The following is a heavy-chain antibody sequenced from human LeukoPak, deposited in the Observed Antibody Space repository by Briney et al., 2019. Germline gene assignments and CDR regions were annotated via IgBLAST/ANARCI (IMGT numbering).Heavy chain of an antibody. CDR1: GGSFSGYY. J-gene: IGHJ4*02. Sequence: SETLSLTCAVYGGSFSGYYWSWIRQPPGKGLEWIGEINHSGSTNYNPSLKSRVTISVDTSKNQFSLKLSSVTAADTAVYYCHLYSSGWIVTPTDFDYWGQGTLVTVSS. CDR3: HLYSSGWIVTPTDFDY. CDR2: INHSGST. D-gene: IGHD6-19*01. V-gene: IGHV4-34*01.